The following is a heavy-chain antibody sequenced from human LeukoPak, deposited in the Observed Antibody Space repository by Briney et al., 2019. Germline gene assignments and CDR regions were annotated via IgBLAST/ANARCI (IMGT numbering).Heavy chain of an antibody. CDR2: INHSGST. CDR3: ARGRHVPLTYYFDY. V-gene: IGHV4-34*01. Sequence: PSETLSLTCAVYGGSFSGYYWSWIRQPPGKGLEWIGEINHSGSTNYNPSLKSRVTISVDTSKNQFSLKLSSVTAADTAVYYCARGRHVPLTYYFDYWGQGTLVTVSS. J-gene: IGHJ4*02. CDR1: GGSFSGYY. D-gene: IGHD3-16*01.